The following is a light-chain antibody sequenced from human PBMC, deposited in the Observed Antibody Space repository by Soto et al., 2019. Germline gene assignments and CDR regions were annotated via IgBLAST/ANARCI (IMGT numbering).Light chain of an antibody. CDR2: GAS. Sequence: EIVLTQSPGTLSLSPGERATLSCRAGQRISGSYLAWYQQKPGQAPRLVIYGASSRATGIPDRFTGSGSGTDFTLTISRLEPEDFAVYYCQQYGSPWAFGQGTKVEIK. CDR3: QQYGSPWA. J-gene: IGKJ1*01. CDR1: QRISGSY. V-gene: IGKV3-20*01.